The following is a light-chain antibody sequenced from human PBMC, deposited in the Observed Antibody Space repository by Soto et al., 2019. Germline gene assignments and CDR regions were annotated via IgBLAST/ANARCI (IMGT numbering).Light chain of an antibody. CDR2: GAS. V-gene: IGKV3-20*01. CDR1: QSVSSSY. J-gene: IGKJ1*01. CDR3: HQYGSSPWT. Sequence: EIGMTQSPGTLSLPPGERATLSCRASQSVSSSYLAWYQQKPGQAPRLLFFGASNRATGIPDRFSGSGSGTDFTLTISRLEPEDFAVYYCHQYGSSPWTLGQGTKVDIK.